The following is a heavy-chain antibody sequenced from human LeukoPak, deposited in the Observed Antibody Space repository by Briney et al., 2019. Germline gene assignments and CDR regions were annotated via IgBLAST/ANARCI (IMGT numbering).Heavy chain of an antibody. V-gene: IGHV3-30*04. Sequence: PGGSLRLSCAASGFTFSSYAMHWVRQAPGKGLEWVAVNSYDAGNKYYADSVKGRFTVSRDNSKNTLYLQMNSLRPEDTAMYYCAKDTYADSSGWLGPSDYWGQGTLVTVSS. CDR3: AKDTYADSSGWLGPSDY. J-gene: IGHJ4*02. D-gene: IGHD6-19*01. CDR2: NSYDAGNK. CDR1: GFTFSSYA.